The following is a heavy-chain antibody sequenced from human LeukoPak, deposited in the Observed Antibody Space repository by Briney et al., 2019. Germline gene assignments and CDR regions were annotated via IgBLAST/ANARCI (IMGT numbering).Heavy chain of an antibody. CDR1: GFTVSSTY. D-gene: IGHD3-10*01. CDR3: AGDSSSFPNYFDF. V-gene: IGHV3-53*01. J-gene: IGHJ4*02. CDR2: LYSSGIT. Sequence: GGSLRLSCAASGFTVSSTYMSWVRQAPGQGLEWVSLLYSSGITFYAESVQGRFTISRDNSKNPLYLQMNSLRAEDTAIYYCAGDSSSFPNYFDFWGQGTLVTVSS.